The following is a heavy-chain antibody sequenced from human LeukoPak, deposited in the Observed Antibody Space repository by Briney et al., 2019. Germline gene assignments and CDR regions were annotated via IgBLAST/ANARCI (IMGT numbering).Heavy chain of an antibody. CDR2: ISAYNGNT. V-gene: IGHV1-18*01. CDR1: GYTFTSYG. Sequence: ASVKVSCKASGYTFTSYGISWVRQAPGQGLEWMGWISAYNGNTNYAQKLQGRVTMTTDTSTSTAYMELSRLRSDDTAVYHCARDRVVVPAAKRGWFDPWGQGTLVTVSS. CDR3: ARDRVVVPAAKRGWFDP. D-gene: IGHD2-2*01. J-gene: IGHJ5*02.